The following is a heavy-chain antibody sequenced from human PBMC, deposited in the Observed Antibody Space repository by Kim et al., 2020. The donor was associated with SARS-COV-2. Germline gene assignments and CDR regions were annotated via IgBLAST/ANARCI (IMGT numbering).Heavy chain of an antibody. CDR2: IYTSGST. V-gene: IGHV4-61*02. D-gene: IGHD3-22*01. CDR1: GGSISSGSYY. J-gene: IGHJ6*02. CDR3: ARWGPHYYDSSGFAGYNYYYGMDV. Sequence: SETLSLTCTVSGGSISSGSYYWSWIRQPAGKGLEWIGRIYTSGSTNYNPSLKSRVTISVDTSKNQFSLKLSSVTAADTAVYYCARWGPHYYDSSGFAGYNYYYGMDVWGQGTTVTVSS.